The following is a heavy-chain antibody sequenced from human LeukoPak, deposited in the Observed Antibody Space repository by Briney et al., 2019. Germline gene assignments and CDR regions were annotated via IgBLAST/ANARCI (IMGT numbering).Heavy chain of an antibody. V-gene: IGHV4-39*07. CDR2: IYHSGST. Sequence: PSETLSLTCTVSGGSISSSSYYWGWIRQPPGKGLEWIGSIYHSGSTYYNPSLKSRVTISVDTSKNQFSLKLSSVTAADTAVYYCARVWYYDSSGFGEFDYWGQGTLVTVSS. J-gene: IGHJ4*02. CDR1: GGSISSSSYY. D-gene: IGHD3-22*01. CDR3: ARVWYYDSSGFGEFDY.